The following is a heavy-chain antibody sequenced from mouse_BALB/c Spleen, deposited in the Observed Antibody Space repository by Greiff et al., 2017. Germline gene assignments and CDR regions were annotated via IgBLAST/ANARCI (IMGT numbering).Heavy chain of an antibody. CDR3: ARYGNSDY. D-gene: IGHD2-1*01. Sequence: EVQLVESGGGLVKPGGSLKLSCAASGFTFSSYAMSWVRQTPEKRLEWVASISSGGSTYYPDSVKGRFTISRDNARNILYLQMSSLRSEDTAMYYCARYGNSDYWGQGTTLTVSS. CDR1: GFTFSSYA. CDR2: ISSGGST. J-gene: IGHJ2*01. V-gene: IGHV5-6-5*01.